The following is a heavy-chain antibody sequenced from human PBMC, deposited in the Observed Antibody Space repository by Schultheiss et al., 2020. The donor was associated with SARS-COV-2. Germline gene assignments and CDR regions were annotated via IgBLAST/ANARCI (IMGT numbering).Heavy chain of an antibody. D-gene: IGHD6-13*01. V-gene: IGHV3-30-3*02. Sequence: SCKASGYTFTSYGISWVRQAPGKGLEWVAVISYDGSNKYYADSVKGRFTISRDNSKNTLYLQMNSLRAEDTAVYYCAKDFQQLGGWFDPWGQGTLVTVSS. J-gene: IGHJ5*02. CDR2: ISYDGSNK. CDR3: AKDFQQLGGWFDP. CDR1: GYTFTSYG.